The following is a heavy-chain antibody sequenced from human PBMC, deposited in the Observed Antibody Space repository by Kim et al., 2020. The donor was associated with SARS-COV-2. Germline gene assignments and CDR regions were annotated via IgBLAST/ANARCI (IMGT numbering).Heavy chain of an antibody. Sequence: ASVKVSCKASGYTFTSYAMNWVRQAPGQGLEWMGWINTNTGNPTYAQGFTGRFVFSLDTSVSTAYLQISDLKAEDTAVYYCARHPVSITFFGVVISYWYFDLWGRGTLVTVSS. CDR2: INTNTGNP. CDR1: GYTFTSYA. CDR3: ARHPVSITFFGVVISYWYFDL. J-gene: IGHJ2*01. D-gene: IGHD3-3*01. V-gene: IGHV7-4-1*02.